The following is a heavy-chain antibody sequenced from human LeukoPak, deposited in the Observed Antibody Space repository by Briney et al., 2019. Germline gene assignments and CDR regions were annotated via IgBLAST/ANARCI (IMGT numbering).Heavy chain of an antibody. CDR2: MNPTSGNT. V-gene: IGHV1-8*01. Sequence: ASVKVFCKASGYTFTSYDINWVRQATGQGLEWMGWMNPTSGNTGYAQKFQGRVTMTRDTSISAAYMELSSLRSEDTAVYYCARGGGYSYGPLDYWGQGTLVTVSS. CDR1: GYTFTSYD. D-gene: IGHD5-18*01. J-gene: IGHJ4*02. CDR3: ARGGGYSYGPLDY.